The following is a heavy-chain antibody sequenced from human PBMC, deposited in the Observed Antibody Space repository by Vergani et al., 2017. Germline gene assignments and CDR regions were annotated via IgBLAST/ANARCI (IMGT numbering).Heavy chain of an antibody. CDR1: GFTFGDYA. CDR3: TRTWIQLWPRFDY. J-gene: IGHJ4*02. V-gene: IGHV3-49*04. CDR2: IRSKAYGGTT. D-gene: IGHD5-18*01. Sequence: EVQLVESGGGLVQPGRSLRLSCTASGFTFGDYAMSWVRQAPGKGLEWVGFIRSKAYGGTTEYAASVKGRFTISRDDSKSIAYLQMNSLKTEDTAVYYCTRTWIQLWPRFDYWGQGTLVTVSS.